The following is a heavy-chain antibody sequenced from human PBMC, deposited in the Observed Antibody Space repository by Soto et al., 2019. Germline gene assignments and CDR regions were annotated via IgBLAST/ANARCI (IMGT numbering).Heavy chain of an antibody. CDR3: ARELRFLEWFAAFDI. J-gene: IGHJ3*02. V-gene: IGHV4-59*01. D-gene: IGHD3-3*01. CDR2: IYYSGST. CDR1: GGSISSYY. Sequence: PSETLSLTCTVSGGSISSYYWSWIRQPPGKGLEWIGYIYYSGSTNYNPSLKSRVTISVDTSKNQFSLKLSSVTAADTSVYYCARELRFLEWFAAFDIWGQGTMVTVSS.